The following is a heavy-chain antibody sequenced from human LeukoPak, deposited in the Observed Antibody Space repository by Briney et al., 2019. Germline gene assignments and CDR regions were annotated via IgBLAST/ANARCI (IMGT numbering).Heavy chain of an antibody. CDR2: IRYDGNNK. CDR3: ARVLRYDNSGHDSFDI. CDR1: GFTFSNYG. Sequence: GGSLRLSCGASGFTFSNYGMLWVRQAPGKGLDWVAFIRYDGNNKLYADSVKGRFTISRDNSKNTLYLHINSLRAEDTAVYYCARVLRYDNSGHDSFDIWGQGTMVTVSS. D-gene: IGHD3-22*01. J-gene: IGHJ3*02. V-gene: IGHV3-30*02.